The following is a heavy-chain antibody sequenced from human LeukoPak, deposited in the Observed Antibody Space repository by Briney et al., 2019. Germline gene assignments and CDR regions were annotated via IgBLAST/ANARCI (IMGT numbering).Heavy chain of an antibody. V-gene: IGHV3-11*04. CDR1: GFTFSDYY. CDR2: ISSSGSTI. D-gene: IGHD2-15*01. Sequence: GGSLRLSCAASGFTFSDYYMSWIRQAPGKGLEWVSYISSSGSTIYYADSVKGRFTISRDNAKNSLYLQMNSLRAEDTAVYYCARDRLAALNWFDPWGQGTLVTVSS. CDR3: ARDRLAALNWFDP. J-gene: IGHJ5*02.